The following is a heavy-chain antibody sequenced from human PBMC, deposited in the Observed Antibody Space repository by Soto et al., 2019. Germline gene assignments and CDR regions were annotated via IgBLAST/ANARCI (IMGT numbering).Heavy chain of an antibody. D-gene: IGHD5-18*01. J-gene: IGHJ4*02. CDR3: ARHQVETAMGFDY. Sequence: QLQLQESAPGLVKPSETLSLTCTVSGRSISSSSYSWGWLRQHPGKGLEWIGSIYYSGSTYYNPCLKSRVTISVDTSNNQCSLKLSSVTAAGAAVYYCARHQVETAMGFDYWGQGTLVTVSS. CDR1: GRSISSSSYS. V-gene: IGHV4-39*01. CDR2: IYYSGST.